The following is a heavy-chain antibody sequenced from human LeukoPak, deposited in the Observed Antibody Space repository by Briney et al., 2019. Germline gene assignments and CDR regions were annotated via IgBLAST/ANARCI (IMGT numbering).Heavy chain of an antibody. Sequence: PSETLSLTCTVSGYSISSGYYWGWIRQPPGKGLEWIGSIYHSGSTYYNPSLKSRVTISVDTSKNQFSLKLSSVTAADTAVYYCARVFGYSSSWYWFDPWGQGTLVTVSS. D-gene: IGHD6-13*01. CDR3: ARVFGYSSSWYWFDP. CDR2: IYHSGST. CDR1: GYSISSGYY. J-gene: IGHJ5*02. V-gene: IGHV4-38-2*02.